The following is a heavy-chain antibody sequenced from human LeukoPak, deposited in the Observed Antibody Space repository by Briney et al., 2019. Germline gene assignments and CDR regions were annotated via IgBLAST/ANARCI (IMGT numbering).Heavy chain of an antibody. Sequence: SQTLSLTCTVSGASISNSGYYWNWIRQPPGKGLEWIGYIYYSGNTYYNPSLKSRLTISIDTSKNQFSLKLSSVTAADTAVYYCARGLRTQDVWGQGTTVTVSS. V-gene: IGHV4-31*03. CDR1: GASISNSGYY. CDR2: IYYSGNT. CDR3: ARGLRTQDV. D-gene: IGHD2-2*01. J-gene: IGHJ6*02.